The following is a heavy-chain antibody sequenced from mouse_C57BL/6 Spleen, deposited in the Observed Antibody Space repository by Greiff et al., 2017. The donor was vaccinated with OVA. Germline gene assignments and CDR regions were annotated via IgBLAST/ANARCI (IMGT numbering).Heavy chain of an antibody. J-gene: IGHJ2*01. Sequence: VKLQQPGAELVKPGASVKMSCKASGYTFTSYWITWVKQRPGQGLEWIGDIYPGSGSTNYNEKFKSKATLTVDTSSSTAYMQLSSLTSEDSAVYYCARLEGMVTTPDYWGQGTTLTVSS. D-gene: IGHD2-1*01. CDR1: GYTFTSYW. V-gene: IGHV1-55*01. CDR3: ARLEGMVTTPDY. CDR2: IYPGSGST.